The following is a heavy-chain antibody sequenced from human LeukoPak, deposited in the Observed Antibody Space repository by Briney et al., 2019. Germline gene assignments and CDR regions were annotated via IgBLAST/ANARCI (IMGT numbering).Heavy chain of an antibody. CDR3: ARGMSYSSIWYEISTYYYYYGMEV. J-gene: IGHJ6*01. Sequence: ASLKLSCKASGYTFTGYFMHWVRQAPGQGLEWIGWINPNSSSTNYAHNFQGRVTMTRDTSISTAYMELRRLRSDDTAVYYCARGMSYSSIWYEISTYYYYYGMEVWGQGTTVTVSS. V-gene: IGHV1-2*02. CDR1: GYTFTGYF. CDR2: INPNSSST. D-gene: IGHD6-13*01.